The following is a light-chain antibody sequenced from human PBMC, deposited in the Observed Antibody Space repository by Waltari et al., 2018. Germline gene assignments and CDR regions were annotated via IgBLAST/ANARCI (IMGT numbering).Light chain of an antibody. Sequence: QSALTQPRSVSGSPGQSVTISCTGTSSDVGGYNYVPWYQQHPGKAPKLMIYDVSKRPSGVPDRFSGSKSGYTASLTISGLQAEDESDYYCCSYAGSSSYVFGTGTKVTVL. CDR2: DVS. CDR1: SSDVGGYNY. CDR3: CSYAGSSSYV. J-gene: IGLJ1*01. V-gene: IGLV2-11*01.